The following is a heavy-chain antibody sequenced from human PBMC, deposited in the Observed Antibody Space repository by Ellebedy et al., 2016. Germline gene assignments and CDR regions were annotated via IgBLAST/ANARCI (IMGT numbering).Heavy chain of an antibody. J-gene: IGHJ4*02. CDR3: SVLVAATRAPLFDY. D-gene: IGHD2-15*01. V-gene: IGHV1-8*03. CDR2: MNPNSGNT. CDR1: GGTFSSYA. Sequence: ASVKVSCKASGGTFSSYAISWVRQAPGQGLEWMGWMNPNSGNTGYAQKFQGRVTITRDTSASTAYMELSSLRSEDTAVYYCSVLVAATRAPLFDYWGQGTLVTVSS.